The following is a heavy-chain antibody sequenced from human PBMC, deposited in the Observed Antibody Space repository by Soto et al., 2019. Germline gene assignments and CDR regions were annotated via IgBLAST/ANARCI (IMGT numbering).Heavy chain of an antibody. CDR1: GGSISSGGYY. D-gene: IGHD2-2*01. Sequence: QVQLQESGPGLVKPSQTLSLTCTVSGGSISSGGYYWSWIRQHPGKGLEWIGYIYYSGSTYYNPSLKSRVTISVDTSKNQFSLKLSSVTAADTAVYYCATARYCSSTSCYKTNWYFDLWGRGTLVTVSS. CDR3: ATARYCSSTSCYKTNWYFDL. V-gene: IGHV4-31*03. J-gene: IGHJ2*01. CDR2: IYYSGST.